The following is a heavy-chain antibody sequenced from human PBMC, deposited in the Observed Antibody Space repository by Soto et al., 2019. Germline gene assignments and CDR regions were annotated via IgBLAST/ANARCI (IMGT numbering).Heavy chain of an antibody. CDR3: IKATTVIGVGGYR. CDR1: GFAFSSYW. CDR2: ISSDGRNT. J-gene: IGHJ5*02. V-gene: IGHV3-74*01. D-gene: IGHD2-21*01. Sequence: EVQLVESGGGLVQPGGSLRLSCAASGFAFSSYWMQWVRQAPGKGPVWVSRISSDGRNTTYADFVKGRFTISRDNAENTLHLQMTSLTDADTAVYYCIKATTVIGVGGYRWGQGTLVTVAS.